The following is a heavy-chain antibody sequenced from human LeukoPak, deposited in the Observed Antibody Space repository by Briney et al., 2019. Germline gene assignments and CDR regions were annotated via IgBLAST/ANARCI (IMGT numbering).Heavy chain of an antibody. J-gene: IGHJ4*02. Sequence: GGSLRLSCAASGFTFSGYWMHWVRQAPGKGLVWVSRINTDGSSTSYADSVKGRFTISRDNAKDTLYLQMNSLRAEDTAVYYCARDFHYGSGNRSGYWGQGTLVTVSS. D-gene: IGHD3-10*01. V-gene: IGHV3-74*01. CDR1: GFTFSGYW. CDR2: INTDGSST. CDR3: ARDFHYGSGNRSGY.